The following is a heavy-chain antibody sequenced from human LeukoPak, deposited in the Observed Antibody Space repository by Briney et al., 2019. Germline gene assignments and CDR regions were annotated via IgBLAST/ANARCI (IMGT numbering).Heavy chain of an antibody. CDR3: ARAKYYDFWSGYYYFDY. Sequence: ASVTVSCKASGYTFTSYDINWVRQATGQGLEWMGWMNPNSGNTGYAQKFQGRVTITRNTSISTAYMELSSLRSEDTAVYYCARAKYYDFWSGYYYFDYWGQGTLVTVSS. J-gene: IGHJ4*02. CDR2: MNPNSGNT. D-gene: IGHD3-3*01. CDR1: GYTFTSYD. V-gene: IGHV1-8*03.